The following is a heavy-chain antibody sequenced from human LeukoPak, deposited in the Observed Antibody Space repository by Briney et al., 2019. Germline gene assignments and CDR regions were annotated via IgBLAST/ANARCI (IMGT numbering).Heavy chain of an antibody. CDR1: GGSIRSYY. D-gene: IGHD2-15*01. V-gene: IGHV4-4*07. CDR3: AREFSGQDCSGGSCQDY. CDR2: IHSSGST. Sequence: SSETLSLTCTVSGGSIRSYYWSWIRQPAGKGLEWIGHIHSSGSTNYNPSLKTRVTMSVDTSKNQFSLKLSSVTAADTAVYYCAREFSGQDCSGGSCQDYWGQGTLVTVSS. J-gene: IGHJ4*02.